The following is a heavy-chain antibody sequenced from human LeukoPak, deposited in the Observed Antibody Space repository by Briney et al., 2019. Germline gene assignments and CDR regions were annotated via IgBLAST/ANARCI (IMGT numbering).Heavy chain of an antibody. CDR3: ARDNYGAEEGIGSSLVWLDP. CDR1: GYTFTDYP. Sequence: ASVKVSCKASGYTFTDYPLNWVRQAPGQGLEWMGWINTNTGSPPTYAQGFTERFVFSLDTSVNTAYLQINSLKSEDTAVYYCARDNYGAEEGIGSSLVWLDPWGQGTLVTVSS. CDR2: INTNTGSPP. V-gene: IGHV7-4-1*02. D-gene: IGHD6-13*01. J-gene: IGHJ5*02.